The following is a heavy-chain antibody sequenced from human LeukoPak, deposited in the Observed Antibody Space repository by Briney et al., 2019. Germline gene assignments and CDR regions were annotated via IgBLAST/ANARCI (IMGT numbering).Heavy chain of an antibody. J-gene: IGHJ6*03. CDR3: ARGDYKYMDV. CDR2: TSFDGNSK. CDR1: GFTFSSYA. V-gene: IGHV3-30*01. Sequence: GESLRLSCAASGFTFSSYAMHWVRQAPGKGLEWVAVTSFDGNSKYYADSVAGRFTISRENSKNTLHLHLNSLRAEDTAVYFCARGDYKYMDVWGKGTTVTVSS.